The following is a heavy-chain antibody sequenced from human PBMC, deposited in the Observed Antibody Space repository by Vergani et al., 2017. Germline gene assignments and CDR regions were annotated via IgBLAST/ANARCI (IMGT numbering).Heavy chain of an antibody. V-gene: IGHV3-13*01. CDR1: GFTFSSYD. J-gene: IGHJ5*02. CDR2: IGTAGDT. D-gene: IGHD3-22*01. CDR3: AKTIDYYDSSGYYSALLEA. Sequence: EVQLVESGGGLVQPGGSLRLSCAASGFTFSSYDMHWVRQATGKGLEWVSAIGTAGDTYYPGSVKGRFTISRENAKNSLYLQMNSLRAGDTAIYYCAKTIDYYDSSGYYSALLEAWGQGTLVTVSS.